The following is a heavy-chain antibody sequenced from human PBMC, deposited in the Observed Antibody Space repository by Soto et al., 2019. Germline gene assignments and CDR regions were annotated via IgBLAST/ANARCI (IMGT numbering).Heavy chain of an antibody. CDR2: INPDGGGT. D-gene: IGHD4-4*01. J-gene: IGHJ6*02. CDR1: GYTFTSYY. Sequence: QVQLVQSGAEVKKPGASVKVSCKASGYTFTSYYMHWVRLAPGQGLEWMGIINPDGGGTSYAQQFQGSVIITRDPSTSTRYMEMSSLSSQDTAVFYSAAGVNYVGIDVWGQGTTVTVSS. V-gene: IGHV1-46*01. CDR3: AAGVNYVGIDV.